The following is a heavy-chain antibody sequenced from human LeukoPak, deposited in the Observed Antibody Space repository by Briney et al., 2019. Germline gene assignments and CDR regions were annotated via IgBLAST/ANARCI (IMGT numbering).Heavy chain of an antibody. D-gene: IGHD3-10*01. V-gene: IGHV4-59*01. Sequence: PSETLSLTCTVSGGSISSYFWSWIRQPPGKGLEWIGDVYYSGSTNYNPSLKSRVTISVDTSKKQFSLELSSATAADTAVYYCARVLDLSKRGLDAFDIWGQGTMVTVSS. J-gene: IGHJ3*02. CDR2: VYYSGST. CDR3: ARVLDLSKRGLDAFDI. CDR1: GGSISSYF.